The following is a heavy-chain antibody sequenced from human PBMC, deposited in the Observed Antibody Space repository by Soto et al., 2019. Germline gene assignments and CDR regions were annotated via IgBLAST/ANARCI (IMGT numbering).Heavy chain of an antibody. J-gene: IGHJ5*02. CDR2: ISGSGGST. CDR1: GFTFSSYA. CDR3: SRVRTGVPAVGWCDP. D-gene: IGHD2-2*01. Sequence: EVQLLESGGGLVQPGGSLRLSCAASGFTFSSYAMSWVRQAPGKGLEWVSAISGSGGSTYYADSVKSRFTISRDNSQNALHLRMNGLRADDTAVYYGSRVRTGVPAVGWCDPWGRGTLVTVGS. V-gene: IGHV3-23*01.